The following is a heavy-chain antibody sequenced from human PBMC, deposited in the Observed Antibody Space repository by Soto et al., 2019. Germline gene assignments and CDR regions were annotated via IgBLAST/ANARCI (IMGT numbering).Heavy chain of an antibody. Sequence: GSLRLSCAASGFKFDNFRMSWVRQSRGKGLEWVANIDKDGNEKHYVDSVQGRFTISRDNAKKSLYLQMDRLTDEDTAIYYCAIYLNHWGQGTLVTVYS. J-gene: IGHJ4*02. CDR1: GFKFDNFR. D-gene: IGHD3-9*01. CDR2: IDKDGNEK. V-gene: IGHV3-7*03. CDR3: AIYLNH.